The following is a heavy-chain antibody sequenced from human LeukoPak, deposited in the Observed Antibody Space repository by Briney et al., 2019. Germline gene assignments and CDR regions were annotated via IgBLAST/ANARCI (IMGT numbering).Heavy chain of an antibody. J-gene: IGHJ4*02. CDR3: AKHHCSSTSCYRVFDF. V-gene: IGHV3-23*01. CDR1: GFTFRSDA. Sequence: GGSLRLSCAASGFTFRSDAMSWVRQAPGKGLEWVSGISGSGGTTYYADSVKGRFTISRDNSKNTLYLQMNSLRAEDTDGYYCAKHHCSSTSCYRVFDFWGQGTLVTVSS. CDR2: ISGSGGTT. D-gene: IGHD2-2*02.